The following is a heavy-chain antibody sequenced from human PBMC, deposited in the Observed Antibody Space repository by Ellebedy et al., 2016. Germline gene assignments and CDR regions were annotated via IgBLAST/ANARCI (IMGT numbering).Heavy chain of an antibody. CDR1: GFTFSSYS. V-gene: IGHV3-30*03. Sequence: GESLKIFXAASGFTFSSYSMNWVRQAPGKGLEWVAAIANHGGNKYYADSVKGRFTISRDNSKDTLYLQMNTLRTEDTTVYYCVRGFGSGRDLDYWGQGTLVIVSS. J-gene: IGHJ4*02. CDR2: IANHGGNK. CDR3: VRGFGSGRDLDY. D-gene: IGHD3-10*01.